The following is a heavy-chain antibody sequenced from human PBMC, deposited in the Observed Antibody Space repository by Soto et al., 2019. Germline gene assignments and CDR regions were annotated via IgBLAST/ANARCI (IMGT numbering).Heavy chain of an antibody. CDR3: VPSPGVVVLTT. D-gene: IGHD3-22*01. J-gene: IGHJ5*02. CDR2: INSDGSST. CDR1: GFTFSSYW. V-gene: IGHV3-74*01. Sequence: GGSLRLSCAASGFTFSSYWMHWVRQAPGKGLVWVSRINSDGSSTNYADSVKGRFTISRDNAKNTLYLQMNSLRAEDTAVYYCVPSPGVVVLTTWGQGTLVTVSS.